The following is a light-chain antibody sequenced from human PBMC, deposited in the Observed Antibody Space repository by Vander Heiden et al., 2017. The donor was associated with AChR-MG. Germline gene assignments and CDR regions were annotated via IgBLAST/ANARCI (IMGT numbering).Light chain of an antibody. CDR3: AAWDDSLNGWV. J-gene: IGLJ3*02. CDR1: SPNIGSNT. V-gene: IGLV1-44*01. CDR2: SNN. Sequence: QSVLTQPPSVSGTPGPRVTISCSGSSPNIGSNTVNWYHQLPGTAPKLLINSNNQRPSGVPDRFSVSKSGTSASLAISGLQSEDEADYYCAAWDDSLNGWVFGGGTKLTAL.